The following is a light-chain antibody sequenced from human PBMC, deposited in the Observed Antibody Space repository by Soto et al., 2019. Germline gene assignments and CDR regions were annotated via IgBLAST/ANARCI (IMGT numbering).Light chain of an antibody. J-gene: IGKJ1*01. CDR3: QQYGSSGT. Sequence: EIVLTQSPGTLSLSPGERATFSCRASQSVSSNYLAWYQQKPGQAPGLLIYGAFKRATGIPDRFSGSGSGTDFTLTISRMEPEDFAVYCCQQYGSSGTFGQGTKVDIK. CDR1: QSVSSNY. V-gene: IGKV3-20*01. CDR2: GAF.